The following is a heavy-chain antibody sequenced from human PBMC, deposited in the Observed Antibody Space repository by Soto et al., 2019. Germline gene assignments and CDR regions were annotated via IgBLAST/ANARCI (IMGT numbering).Heavy chain of an antibody. CDR1: GFTFSSYA. V-gene: IGHV3-23*01. CDR2: ISGSGGST. J-gene: IGHJ5*02. D-gene: IGHD6-13*01. Sequence: PGGSLRLSCAASGFTFSSYAMSWVRQAPGKGLEWVSAISGSGGSTYYADSVKGRFTISRDNSKNTLYLQMNSLRAEDTAVYYCAXDSLAAAGTRGPSWFDPWGQGTLVTVSS. CDR3: AXDSLAAAGTRGPSWFDP.